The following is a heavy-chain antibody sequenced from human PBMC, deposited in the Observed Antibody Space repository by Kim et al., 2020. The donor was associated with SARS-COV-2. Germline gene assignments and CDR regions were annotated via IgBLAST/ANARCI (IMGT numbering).Heavy chain of an antibody. CDR2: ISYSGRA. CDR3: ARLPSGTSDFDP. D-gene: IGHD1-26*01. J-gene: IGHJ5*02. Sequence: SETLSLTCTVSGDSISSSSYSWEWIRQPPGKGLEWIGGISYSGRAFYNPSLKSRVTISVDTSRNHFSLNLRSVTAADTAIFYCARLPSGTSDFDPWAQGT. CDR1: GDSISSSSYS. V-gene: IGHV4-39*02.